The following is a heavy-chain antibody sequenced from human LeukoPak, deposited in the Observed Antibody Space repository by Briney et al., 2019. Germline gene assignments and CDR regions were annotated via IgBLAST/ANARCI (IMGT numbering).Heavy chain of an antibody. Sequence: ASVKVFCKSSVYTFTSYSMQWVRQAPGQGLEWMGWINTNTGNPTYAQGFTGRFVFSLDTSVSTAYLQISSLKAEDTAVYYCARGLGYSSGRSGAFDIWGQGTMVTVSS. D-gene: IGHD6-19*01. J-gene: IGHJ3*02. V-gene: IGHV7-4-1*02. CDR1: VYTFTSYS. CDR3: ARGLGYSSGRSGAFDI. CDR2: INTNTGNP.